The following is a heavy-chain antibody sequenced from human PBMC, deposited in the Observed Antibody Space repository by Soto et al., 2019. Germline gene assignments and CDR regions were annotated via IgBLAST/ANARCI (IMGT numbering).Heavy chain of an antibody. CDR1: GYIFTSYW. Sequence: GESLKISCKGSGYIFTSYWISCFLQMPGKGLEWMGRIDPSDSYTNYSPSFQGHVTISADKSISTAYLQWSSLKASDTAMYYCARVLWFGEFSWGQGTLVTVSS. D-gene: IGHD3-10*01. CDR3: ARVLWFGEFS. CDR2: IDPSDSYT. J-gene: IGHJ5*02. V-gene: IGHV5-10-1*01.